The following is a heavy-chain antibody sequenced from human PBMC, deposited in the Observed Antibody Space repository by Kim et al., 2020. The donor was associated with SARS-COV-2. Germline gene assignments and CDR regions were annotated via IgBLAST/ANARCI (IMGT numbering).Heavy chain of an antibody. CDR1: GGSVSSGSYY. D-gene: IGHD4-4*01. Sequence: SETLSLTCTVSGGSVSSGSYYWSWIRQPPGKGLEWIGYIYYSGSTNYNPSLKSRVTISVDTSKNQFSLKLSSVTAADTAVYYCARSGTTATGVFYYWGQG. J-gene: IGHJ4*02. CDR3: ARSGTTATGVFYY. CDR2: IYYSGST. V-gene: IGHV4-61*01.